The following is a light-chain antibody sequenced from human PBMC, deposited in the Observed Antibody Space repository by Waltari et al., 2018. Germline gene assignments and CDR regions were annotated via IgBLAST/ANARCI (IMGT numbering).Light chain of an antibody. Sequence: NVLTQSPGTLSLSPGERAALSFRASQSVTNNYLAWYQQKPGQAPRLLIHGASSRATGIPDRFSGSGSGTDFTLTISRLEPEDFAVYWCQQYGISPMTFGQGTKVEI. J-gene: IGKJ1*01. CDR3: QQYGISPMT. CDR1: QSVTNNY. V-gene: IGKV3-20*01. CDR2: GAS.